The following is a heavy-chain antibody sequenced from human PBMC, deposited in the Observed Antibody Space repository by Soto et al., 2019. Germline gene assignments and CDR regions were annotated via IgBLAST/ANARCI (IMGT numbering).Heavy chain of an antibody. D-gene: IGHD6-19*01. CDR3: AKNGWYSADI. CDR2: IFHSETT. Sequence: QMRLQESGPGLVKPSGTLSLACAVSGASVSSDNWWSWVRQPPGKGLEWIGEIFHSETTNYNPSLKSRATISVDKSKNQFSLTLTSVTAADTAVYYCAKNGWYSADIWGQGTMFTVSS. J-gene: IGHJ3*02. CDR1: GASVSSDNW. V-gene: IGHV4-4*02.